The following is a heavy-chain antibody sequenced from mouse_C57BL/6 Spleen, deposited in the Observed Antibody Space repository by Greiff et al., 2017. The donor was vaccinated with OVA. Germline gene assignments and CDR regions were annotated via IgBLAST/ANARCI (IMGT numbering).Heavy chain of an antibody. Sequence: EVKVVESGEGLVKPGGSLKLSCAASGFTFSSYAMSWVRQTPEKRLEWVAYISSGGDYIYYADTVKGRFTISRDNARNTLYLQMSSLKSEDTAMYYCTRGGYGSSYDAMDYWGQGTSVTVSS. CDR3: TRGGYGSSYDAMDY. V-gene: IGHV5-9-1*02. D-gene: IGHD1-1*01. J-gene: IGHJ4*01. CDR1: GFTFSSYA. CDR2: ISSGGDYI.